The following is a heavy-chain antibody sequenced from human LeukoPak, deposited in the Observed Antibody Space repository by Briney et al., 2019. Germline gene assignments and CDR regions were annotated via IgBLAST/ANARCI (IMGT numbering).Heavy chain of an antibody. CDR3: ARADTMVRGVIKPLARYGMDV. V-gene: IGHV3-7*01. CDR1: GFTFSSYW. J-gene: IGHJ6*02. D-gene: IGHD3-10*01. Sequence: GGSLRLFCAASGFTFSSYWMSWVPQAPGKGLEWVANIKQDGSEKYYVVSVKGRFTISRDNAKNSLYLQMNSLRAEDTAVYYCARADTMVRGVIKPLARYGMDVWGQGTTVTVSS. CDR2: IKQDGSEK.